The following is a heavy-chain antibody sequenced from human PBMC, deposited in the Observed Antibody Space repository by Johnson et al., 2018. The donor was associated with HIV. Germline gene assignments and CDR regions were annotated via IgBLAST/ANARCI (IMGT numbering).Heavy chain of an antibody. CDR2: ISGSGSYR. CDR3: ARACRDGYTCDAFDI. Sequence: SCVASGFTFSDYYMSWIRQAPGKGLEWVSYISGSGSYRDYSDSVKGRFTISRDNAKNSLFLQMNSLRAEDTAVYYCARACRDGYTCDAFDIWGQGTMVTVSS. J-gene: IGHJ3*02. D-gene: IGHD5-24*01. V-gene: IGHV3-11*04. CDR1: GFTFSDYY.